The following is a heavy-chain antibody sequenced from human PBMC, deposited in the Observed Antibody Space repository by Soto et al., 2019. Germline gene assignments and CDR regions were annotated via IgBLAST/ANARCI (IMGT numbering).Heavy chain of an antibody. CDR2: IYPGDSDT. D-gene: IGHD6-19*01. Sequence: GESLKISCKGSGYSFTSYWIGWVRQMPGKGLEWMGIIYPGDSDTRYSPSFQGQATISADKSISTAYLQWSSLKASDTAMYYCATDSGIAVAGNYYYGMDVWGQGTTVTVSS. CDR3: ATDSGIAVAGNYYYGMDV. CDR1: GYSFTSYW. V-gene: IGHV5-51*01. J-gene: IGHJ6*02.